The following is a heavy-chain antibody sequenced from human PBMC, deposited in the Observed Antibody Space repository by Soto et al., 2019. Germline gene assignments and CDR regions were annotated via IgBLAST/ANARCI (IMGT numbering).Heavy chain of an antibody. V-gene: IGHV1-3*01. Sequence: ASVKVSCKASGYTFTGYAMHWVRQAPGQRLEWMGWIIAGNGNTKYSQKFQGRFTITRDTSASTAYMELSSLRSEDTAVYYCARAVAVAADFDYWGQGTLVTVSS. CDR2: IIAGNGNT. CDR1: GYTFTGYA. J-gene: IGHJ4*02. CDR3: ARAVAVAADFDY. D-gene: IGHD6-19*01.